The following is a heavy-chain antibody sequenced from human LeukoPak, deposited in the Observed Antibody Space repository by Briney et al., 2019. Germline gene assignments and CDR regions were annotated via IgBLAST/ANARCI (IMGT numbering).Heavy chain of an antibody. J-gene: IGHJ4*02. D-gene: IGHD5-12*01. CDR2: INQDGSKE. V-gene: IGHV3-7*01. CDR1: EITLSSYG. Sequence: GGSLRLSCAASEITLSSYGVSWVRQAPGKGLEWVAQINQDGSKEYYIDSVKARFSISRDNARNSLSLQMNSLRAEDTAVYYCVRDGGVSGYDLLDYWGQGTLVTVSS. CDR3: VRDGGVSGYDLLDY.